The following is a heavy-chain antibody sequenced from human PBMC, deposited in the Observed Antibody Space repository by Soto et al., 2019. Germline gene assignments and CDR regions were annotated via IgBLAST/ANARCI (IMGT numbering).Heavy chain of an antibody. CDR2: VSGGSGAT. D-gene: IGHD1-1*01. CDR3: VKWNGYGDY. CDR1: GFTFTSYG. J-gene: IGHJ4*02. Sequence: VQLLASGGGLVQPGGSLRLSCVVSGFTFTSYGVTWVRQAPGKGLEWVCGVSGGSGATHYSDAVKGRFTISRDDSRSTVYLQMNSLVVGDTAVYYCVKWNGYGDYWGQGTLVSVSS. V-gene: IGHV3-23*01.